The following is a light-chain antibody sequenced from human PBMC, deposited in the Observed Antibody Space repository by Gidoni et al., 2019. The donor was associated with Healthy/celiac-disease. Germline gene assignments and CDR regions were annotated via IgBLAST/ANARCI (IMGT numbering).Light chain of an antibody. CDR2: AAS. CDR1: QSISSY. CDR3: QQSYSTPRRT. J-gene: IGKJ1*01. Sequence: IQMTQSPSSLSASVGDRVTITCRASQSISSYLNWYQQKPGKAPKLLIYAASSLQSGVPSRFSGSGSGTDFTLTISSLQPEEFATYYCQQSYSTPRRTFGQGTKVEIK. V-gene: IGKV1-39*01.